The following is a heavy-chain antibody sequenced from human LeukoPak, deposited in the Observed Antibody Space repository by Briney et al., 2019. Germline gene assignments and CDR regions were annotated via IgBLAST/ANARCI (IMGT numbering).Heavy chain of an antibody. Sequence: PSETLSLTCTVSGGSISSSSYYWGWIRQPPGKGLEWIGSIYYSGSTYYNPSLKSRVTISVDTSKNQFSLKLSSVTAADTAVYYCARDRGSSWYYFDYWGQGTLVTVSS. V-gene: IGHV4-39*07. D-gene: IGHD6-13*01. CDR3: ARDRGSSWYYFDY. J-gene: IGHJ4*02. CDR1: GGSISSSSYY. CDR2: IYYSGST.